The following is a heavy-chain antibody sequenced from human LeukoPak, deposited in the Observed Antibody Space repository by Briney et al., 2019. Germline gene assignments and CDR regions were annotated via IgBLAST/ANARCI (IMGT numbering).Heavy chain of an antibody. CDR1: GGSISSSSYY. CDR2: IYYSGST. J-gene: IGHJ4*02. CDR3: RYYDSGGYYLDYFDY. V-gene: IGHV4-39*01. Sequence: SETLSLTCTVSGGSISSSSYYWGWIRQPPGKGLEWIGSIYYSGSTYYNPSLKSRVTISVDTSKNQFSLKLSSVTAADTAVYYCRYYDSGGYYLDYFDYWGQGTLVTVSS. D-gene: IGHD3-22*01.